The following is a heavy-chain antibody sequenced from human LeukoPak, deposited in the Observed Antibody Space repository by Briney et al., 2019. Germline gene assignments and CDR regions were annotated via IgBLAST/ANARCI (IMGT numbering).Heavy chain of an antibody. CDR1: GYTFTSHG. J-gene: IGHJ4*02. Sequence: ASVKVSCKASGYTFTSHGISWVRQAPGQGLEWMGWISAYNGNTNYAQKLQGRVTMTTDTSTSTAYMGLRSLRSDDTAVYYCARDVIDYIAVAGRGDGLDYWGQGTLVTVSS. V-gene: IGHV1-18*01. D-gene: IGHD6-19*01. CDR3: ARDVIDYIAVAGRGDGLDY. CDR2: ISAYNGNT.